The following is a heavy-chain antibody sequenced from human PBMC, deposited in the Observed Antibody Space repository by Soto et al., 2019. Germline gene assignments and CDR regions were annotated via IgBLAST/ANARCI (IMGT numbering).Heavy chain of an antibody. CDR1: GGTFSSYT. CDR3: ARSLPAPGIAALLSGMDV. Sequence: QVQLVQSGAEVKKPGSSVKVSCKASGGTFSSYTISWVRQAPGQGLEWMGRIIPILGIANYAQKFQGRVTITADKSTSTAYMELSSLRSEDTAVYYCARSLPAPGIAALLSGMDVWGQGTTVTVSS. CDR2: IIPILGIA. J-gene: IGHJ6*02. D-gene: IGHD6-13*01. V-gene: IGHV1-69*02.